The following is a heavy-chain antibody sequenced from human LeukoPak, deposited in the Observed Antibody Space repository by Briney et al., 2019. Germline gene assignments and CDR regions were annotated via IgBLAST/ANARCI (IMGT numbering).Heavy chain of an antibody. J-gene: IGHJ4*02. CDR3: AGGIAAAGRYGY. CDR2: INHSGST. CDR1: GGSFSGYY. V-gene: IGHV4-34*01. Sequence: PSETLSLTCAVYGGSFSGYYWSWIRQPPGKGLEWIGEINHSGSTNYNPSLKSRVTISVDTSKNQFSLKLSSVTAADTAVYYCAGGIAAAGRYGYWGQGTLVTVSS. D-gene: IGHD6-13*01.